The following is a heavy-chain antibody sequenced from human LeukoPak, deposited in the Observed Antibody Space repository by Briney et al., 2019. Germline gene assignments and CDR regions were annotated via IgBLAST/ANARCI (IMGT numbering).Heavy chain of an antibody. V-gene: IGHV1-3*01. D-gene: IGHD6-13*01. J-gene: IGHJ6*04. CDR2: INAGNGNT. CDR1: GYTFTSYA. CDR3: ARVRRAAAGTGIYGMDV. Sequence: ASVKVSCKASGYTFTSYAMHWVRQAPGQRLEWMGWINAGNGNTKYSQKFQGRVTITRDTSASTAYMELSSLRSEDTAVYYCARVRRAAAGTGIYGMDVWGKGTTVTVSS.